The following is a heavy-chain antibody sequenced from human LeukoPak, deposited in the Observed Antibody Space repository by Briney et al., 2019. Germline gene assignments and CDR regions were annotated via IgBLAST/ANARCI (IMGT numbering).Heavy chain of an antibody. V-gene: IGHV3-7*04. CDR1: GFNFNSSW. D-gene: IGHD3-10*01. Sequence: GGSLRLSCAASGFNFNSSWMCCVRPAPGKGLECVAIIKQDGSEISFVDSVKGRFTISRDNAKSSLYLQMNSLRGEDTAVYYCARARYGSGGYFFDFWGQGTLVTVSS. J-gene: IGHJ4*02. CDR2: IKQDGSEI. CDR3: ARARYGSGGYFFDF.